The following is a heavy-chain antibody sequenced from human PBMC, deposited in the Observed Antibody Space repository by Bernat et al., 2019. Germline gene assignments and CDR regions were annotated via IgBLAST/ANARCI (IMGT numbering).Heavy chain of an antibody. CDR2: INTNTGNP. V-gene: IGHV7-4-1*02. CDR1: GYTFTSYA. J-gene: IGHJ4*02. D-gene: IGHD3-3*01. Sequence: QVQLVQSGSELKKPGASVKVSCKASGYTFTSYAMNWVRQAPGQGLEWMGWINTNTGNPTYAQGFTGRFVFSLDTSVSTAYLQISSLKAEDTAVYYCARVSATGPNYDFWSGYYKGGRQFDYWGQGTLVTVSS. CDR3: ARVSATGPNYDFWSGYYKGGRQFDY.